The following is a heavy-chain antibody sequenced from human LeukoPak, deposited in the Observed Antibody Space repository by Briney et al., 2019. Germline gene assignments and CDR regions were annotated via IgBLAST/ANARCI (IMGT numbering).Heavy chain of an antibody. CDR2: IYTSGST. V-gene: IGHV4-4*07. J-gene: IGHJ4*02. Sequence: SETLFLTCTVSGGSISSYYWSWIRQPAGKGLEWIGRIYTSGSTNYNPSLKSRVTISVDTSKNQFSLKLSSVTAADTAVYYCARDRIVATIKGDYFDYWGQGTLVTVSS. CDR1: GGSISSYY. D-gene: IGHD5-12*01. CDR3: ARDRIVATIKGDYFDY.